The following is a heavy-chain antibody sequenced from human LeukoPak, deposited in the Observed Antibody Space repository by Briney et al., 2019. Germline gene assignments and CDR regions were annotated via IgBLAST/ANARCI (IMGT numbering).Heavy chain of an antibody. CDR2: IYYSGST. CDR1: SGSISSSSYY. CDR3: ARQERGYDGIGHRAFDI. J-gene: IGHJ3*02. Sequence: SETLSLTCAVSSGSISSSSYYWGWIRQPPGKGLEWIGSIYYSGSTYYNPSLKSRVTLSVDTSKNQFSLKLRSVTAAHTAVYYCARQERGYDGIGHRAFDIWGQGTMVTISS. D-gene: IGHD3-22*01. V-gene: IGHV4-39*01.